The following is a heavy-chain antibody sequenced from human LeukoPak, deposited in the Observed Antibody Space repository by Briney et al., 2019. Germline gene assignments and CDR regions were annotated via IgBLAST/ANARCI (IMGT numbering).Heavy chain of an antibody. J-gene: IGHJ4*02. V-gene: IGHV4-34*01. Sequence: PSETLSLTCAVYGGSFSGYYWSWIRQPPGKGLEWIGEINHSGSTNYNPYLKSRVTISVDTSKNQFSLKLSSVTAADTAVYYCASRRGGRDYWGQGTLVTVSS. CDR2: INHSGST. CDR3: ASRRGGRDY. D-gene: IGHD3-10*01. CDR1: GGSFSGYY.